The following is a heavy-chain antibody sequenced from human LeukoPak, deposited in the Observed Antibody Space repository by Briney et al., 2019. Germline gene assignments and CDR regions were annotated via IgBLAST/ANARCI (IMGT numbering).Heavy chain of an antibody. CDR3: ARAYDSSGYWPEYFHH. CDR1: GFAVSNNY. V-gene: IGHV3-53*04. CDR2: IYGGGST. D-gene: IGHD3-22*01. Sequence: GGCLRLSCAASGFAVSNNYMSWVRQAPGKGLEWVSIIYGGGSTYYADSVNGRFTISRHNSKNTLFLQMNSLRTEDTAVYYCARAYDSSGYWPEYFHHWGQGTLVTVSS. J-gene: IGHJ1*01.